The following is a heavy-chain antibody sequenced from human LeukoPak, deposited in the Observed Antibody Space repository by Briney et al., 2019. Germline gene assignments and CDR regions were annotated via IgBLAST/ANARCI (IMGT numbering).Heavy chain of an antibody. Sequence: ASVKVSCKASGGTFSSYAISWVRQAPGQGLEWMGGIIPIFGTANYAQKFQGRVTITADESTSTAYMELSSLRSEDTAVYYCSSGVVPAAIEAGYWGQGTLVTVSS. CDR2: IIPIFGTA. CDR3: SSGVVPAAIEAGY. CDR1: GGTFSSYA. D-gene: IGHD2-2*01. V-gene: IGHV1-69*13. J-gene: IGHJ4*02.